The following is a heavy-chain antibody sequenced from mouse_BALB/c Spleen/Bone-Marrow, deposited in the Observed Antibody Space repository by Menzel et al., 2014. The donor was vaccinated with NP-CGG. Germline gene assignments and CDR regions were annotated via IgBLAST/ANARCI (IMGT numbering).Heavy chain of an antibody. J-gene: IGHJ1*01. V-gene: IGHV14-3*02. CDR1: GFNIKDTY. CDR3: ANYDYGWYFDV. CDR2: IGPANGNT. Sequence: VQLQQSGAELVKPGASVKLSCTASGFNIKDTYMHWVKQRPERGLEWIGRIGPANGNTKYDPKFQGKATITADTSSNTAYLQLSSLTSEDTAVYYCANYDYGWYFDVWGAGTTVTVSS. D-gene: IGHD2-4*01.